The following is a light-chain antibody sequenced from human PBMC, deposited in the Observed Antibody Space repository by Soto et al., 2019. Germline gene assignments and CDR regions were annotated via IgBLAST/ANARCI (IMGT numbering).Light chain of an antibody. CDR1: SSDVGGYNY. CDR3: SSFTRSSTQV. J-gene: IGLJ1*01. Sequence: QSALTQPASVSGSPGQSITISCTGTSSDVGGYNYVSWYQQHPGKVPKLMIYEVSNRPSGVVNRFSGSKSGNTASLTISGLQAEDQADYYCSSFTRSSTQVFGTGTKLTVL. V-gene: IGLV2-14*01. CDR2: EVS.